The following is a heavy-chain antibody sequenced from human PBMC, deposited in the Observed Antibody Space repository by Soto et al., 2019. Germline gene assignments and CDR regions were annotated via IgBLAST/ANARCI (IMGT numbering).Heavy chain of an antibody. D-gene: IGHD3-22*01. Sequence: SETLSLTCAVYGGSFSGYYWSWVRQPPGKGLEWIGEINHSGSTNYNPSLKSRVTISVDTSKNQFSLKLSSVTAADTAVYYCARTHYYDSSGYFDYWGQGTLVTVSS. J-gene: IGHJ4*02. V-gene: IGHV4-34*01. CDR2: INHSGST. CDR3: ARTHYYDSSGYFDY. CDR1: GGSFSGYY.